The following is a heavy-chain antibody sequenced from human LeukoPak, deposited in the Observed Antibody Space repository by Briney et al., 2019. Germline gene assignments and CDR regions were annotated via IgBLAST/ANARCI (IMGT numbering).Heavy chain of an antibody. Sequence: PSETLSLTCTVSGGSISSSSYYWGWIRQPPGKGLEWIGSIYYSGSTYYNPSLKSRVTISVDTSKNQFSLKLSSVTAADTAVYYCARQQEVIIPLAYFDYWGQGTLVTVSS. CDR1: GGSISSSSYY. CDR3: ARQQEVIIPLAYFDY. CDR2: IYYSGST. V-gene: IGHV4-39*01. D-gene: IGHD3-3*01. J-gene: IGHJ4*02.